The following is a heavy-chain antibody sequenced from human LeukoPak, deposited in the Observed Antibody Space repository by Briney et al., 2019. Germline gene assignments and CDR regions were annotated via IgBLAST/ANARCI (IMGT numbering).Heavy chain of an antibody. D-gene: IGHD6-19*01. CDR1: GYTFTGYY. CDR2: INPNSGGT. J-gene: IGHJ4*02. CDR3: ARYPLAGRIDYSSGWYVFNYFDY. V-gene: IGHV1-2*06. Sequence: ASVKVSCKASGYTFTGYYMHWVRQAPGQGLEWMGRINPNSGGTNYAQKFQGRVTMTRDTSISTAYMELSRLRSDDTAVYYCARYPLAGRIDYSSGWYVFNYFDYWGRGTLVTVSS.